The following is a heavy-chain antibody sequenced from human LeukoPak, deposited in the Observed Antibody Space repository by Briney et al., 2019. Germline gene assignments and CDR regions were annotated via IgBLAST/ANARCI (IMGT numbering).Heavy chain of an antibody. CDR1: GFTVSSNY. J-gene: IGHJ4*02. CDR3: ARGRSGWYYDY. CDR2: IYSGGGT. D-gene: IGHD6-19*01. V-gene: IGHV3-53*01. Sequence: GGSLRLSCAASGFTVSSNYMSWVRQAPGKGLEWVSVIYSGGGTYYADSVKGRFTISRDSSKNTLYLQMNSLRAEDTAVYYCARGRSGWYYDYWGQGTLVTVSS.